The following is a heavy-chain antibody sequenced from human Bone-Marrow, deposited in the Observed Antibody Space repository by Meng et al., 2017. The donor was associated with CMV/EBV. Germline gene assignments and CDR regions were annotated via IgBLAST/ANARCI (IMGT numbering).Heavy chain of an antibody. CDR1: GFSLSTTGVG. CDR3: AHRITYYRGAFDF. J-gene: IGHJ4*02. V-gene: IGHV2-5*02. CDR2: NYWDDDK. Sequence: QITLKESGPTLMRPTQNLTLTCTVSGFSLSTTGVGVAWIRKPPGKALEWLALNYWDDDKRYSPSLKNRLTITKDTSKNQVILTMTNMDPVDTGTYYCAHRITYYRGAFDFWGQGTLVTVSS. D-gene: IGHD3-3*01.